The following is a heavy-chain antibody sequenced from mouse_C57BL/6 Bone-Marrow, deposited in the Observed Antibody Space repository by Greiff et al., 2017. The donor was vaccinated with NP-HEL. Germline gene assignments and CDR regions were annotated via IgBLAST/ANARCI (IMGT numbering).Heavy chain of an antibody. CDR3: VKFITTVVATDYYAMDY. D-gene: IGHD1-1*01. CDR1: GFTFNTYA. J-gene: IGHJ4*01. Sequence: EVQRVASGGGLVQPKGSLKLSCAASGFTFNTYAMHWVRQSPGKGLEWVARIRSKSSNYATYYADSVKDRFTISRDDSQSMLYLQMNNLKTEDTAMYYCVKFITTVVATDYYAMDYWGQGTSVTVSS. CDR2: IRSKSSNYAT. V-gene: IGHV10-3*01.